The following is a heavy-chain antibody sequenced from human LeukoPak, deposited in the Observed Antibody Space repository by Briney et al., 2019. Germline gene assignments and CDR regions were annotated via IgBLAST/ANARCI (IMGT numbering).Heavy chain of an antibody. CDR3: ARHSAMARFDY. J-gene: IGHJ4*02. CDR2: ISYSGTT. Sequence: PSQTLSLTCTVSGGSISSGDYYWSWIRQPPGKGLEWIGYISYSGTTYYNPSLKSRVTILVDTSKNQFSLKLSSVTAADTAVYYCARHSAMARFDYWGQGTLVTVSS. D-gene: IGHD5-18*01. V-gene: IGHV4-30-4*01. CDR1: GGSISSGDYY.